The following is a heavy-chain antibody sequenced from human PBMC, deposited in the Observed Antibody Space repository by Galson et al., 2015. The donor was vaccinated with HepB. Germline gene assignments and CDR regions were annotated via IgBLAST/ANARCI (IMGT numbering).Heavy chain of an antibody. CDR1: GVSIRSYY. D-gene: IGHD2-15*01. CDR3: AGFPGGGGHAFDY. CDR2: TFYSGSA. V-gene: IGHV4-59*01. Sequence: ETLSLTCTVSGVSIRSYYWSWIRQPPGKGLEWIGYTFYSGSAKYNPSLKSRVTISIDTSKNQFSLKLTSVTAADTAICYCAGFPGGGGHAFDYWGQGSLVSVSS. J-gene: IGHJ4*02.